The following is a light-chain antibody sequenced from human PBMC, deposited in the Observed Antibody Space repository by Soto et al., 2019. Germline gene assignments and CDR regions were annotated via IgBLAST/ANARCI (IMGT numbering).Light chain of an antibody. J-gene: IGKJ1*01. Sequence: EIALTQSPATLSLSPVERATHSCRASTSGSSSYLAWYQQKPGQAPRLLIYGASSRATGIPDRFSGSGSGTDFTLTISRLEPEDFAVYYCQQYGSSPRTFGQGTKVDIK. CDR2: GAS. V-gene: IGKV3-20*01. CDR1: TSGSSSY. CDR3: QQYGSSPRT.